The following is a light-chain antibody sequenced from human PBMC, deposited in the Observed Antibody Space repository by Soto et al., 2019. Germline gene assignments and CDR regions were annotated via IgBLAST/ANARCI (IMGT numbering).Light chain of an antibody. CDR3: QQRSNWPPVT. V-gene: IGKV3-11*01. CDR1: QSVSSY. CDR2: DAS. Sequence: EIVLTQSPATLSLSPGERATLSCRASQSVSSYLAWYQQKPGQAPRLLIYDASNRATGIPARFSGSGSGTDFPLTFSSLEPEDFAIYYCQQRSNWPPVTFGGGTKVEIK. J-gene: IGKJ4*01.